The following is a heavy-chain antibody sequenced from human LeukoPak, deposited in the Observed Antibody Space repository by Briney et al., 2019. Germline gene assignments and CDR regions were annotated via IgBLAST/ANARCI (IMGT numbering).Heavy chain of an antibody. Sequence: PGGSLRLSCAASGFTFSSYSMNWVRQAPGKGLVWVSSISSSSSYIYYADSVKGRFTISRDNAKNSLFLQVNSLRDEDTAVYYCARDRRPGYLGSGYYAMDVWGQGTTVTVSS. CDR2: ISSSSSYI. CDR3: ARDRRPGYLGSGYYAMDV. J-gene: IGHJ6*02. V-gene: IGHV3-21*01. CDR1: GFTFSSYS. D-gene: IGHD3-10*01.